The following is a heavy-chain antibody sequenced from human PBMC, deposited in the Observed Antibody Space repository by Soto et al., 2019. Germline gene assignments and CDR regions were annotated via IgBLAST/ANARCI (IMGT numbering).Heavy chain of an antibody. V-gene: IGHV4-39*01. Sequence: QVQLQESGPGLVMPSETLSLTCTVSGDSISGSPYFWGWIRQPPGKRLEWIGSIFYDGYTLYTPSLKSRVTISVYTSKNQFSLKLTSVAAADTAIYFCARLQASVPHYWGQGILVTVSS. J-gene: IGHJ4*02. CDR3: ARLQASVPHY. CDR2: IFYDGYT. CDR1: GDSISGSPYF. D-gene: IGHD2-21*01.